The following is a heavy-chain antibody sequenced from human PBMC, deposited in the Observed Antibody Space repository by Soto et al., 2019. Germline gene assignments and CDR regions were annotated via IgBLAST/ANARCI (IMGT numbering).Heavy chain of an antibody. J-gene: IGHJ6*02. Sequence: GASVKVSCKXSGYTFTSYYMHWVRQAPGQGLEWMGIINPSGGSTSYAQKFQGRVTMTRDTSTSTVYMELSSLRSEDTAVYYCARTVVPAAIVQFYYYGMDVWGQGTTVTVSS. V-gene: IGHV1-46*01. D-gene: IGHD2-2*02. CDR2: INPSGGST. CDR3: ARTVVPAAIVQFYYYGMDV. CDR1: GYTFTSYY.